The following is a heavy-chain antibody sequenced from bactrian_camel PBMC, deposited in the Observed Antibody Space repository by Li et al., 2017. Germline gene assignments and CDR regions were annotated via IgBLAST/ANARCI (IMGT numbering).Heavy chain of an antibody. V-gene: IGHV3S1*01. CDR2: IVRGTGRS. CDR1: GYMHNIGC. Sequence: VESGGGSVQAGGSLRLSCAASGYMHNIGCMAWFRQAPGNEREGVASIVRGTGRSTYADSVKGRFTMSQDNAKNTMTPQMNSLKPEDTAMYYCAKDGSPQRLGLFHYGMDYWGKGTQVTVS. D-gene: IGHD5*01. J-gene: IGHJ7*01.